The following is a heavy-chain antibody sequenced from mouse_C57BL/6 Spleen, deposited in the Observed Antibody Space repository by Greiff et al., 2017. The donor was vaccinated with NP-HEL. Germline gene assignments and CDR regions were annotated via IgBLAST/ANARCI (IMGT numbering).Heavy chain of an antibody. V-gene: IGHV1-80*01. J-gene: IGHJ2*01. Sequence: VQLQESGAELVKPGASVTISCKASGYAFTSYWMHWVKQRPGKGLEWIGQIYPGDGDTNYTGKFKGKATLTAEKSSSTAYMQLSSLTAEDSAVYFCGGYYFDYWGQGTTLTVSS. CDR1: GYAFTSYW. CDR3: GGYYFDY. CDR2: IYPGDGDT.